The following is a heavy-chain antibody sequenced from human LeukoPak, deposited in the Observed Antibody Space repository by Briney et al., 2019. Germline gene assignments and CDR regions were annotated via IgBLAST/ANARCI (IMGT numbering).Heavy chain of an antibody. Sequence: ASVKVSCKASGYTFTDYFMHWVRQAPGQGLEWMGWINPNTAGTNYAQKFQGRVTMTRDTSISTAYMELSRLTSDDTAVYYCARGGDYGDYVPQPIDYWGQGTLVTVSS. CDR1: GYTFTDYF. V-gene: IGHV1-2*02. J-gene: IGHJ4*02. CDR3: ARGGDYGDYVPQPIDY. CDR2: INPNTAGT. D-gene: IGHD4-17*01.